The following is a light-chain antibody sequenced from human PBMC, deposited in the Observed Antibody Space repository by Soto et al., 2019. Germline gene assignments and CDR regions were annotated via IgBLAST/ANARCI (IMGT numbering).Light chain of an antibody. CDR1: QSISSW. V-gene: IGKV1-5*01. J-gene: IGKJ1*01. CDR2: EAF. Sequence: DFQMTQSPSTLSASVGDRVTITCRASQSISSWLAWYQQKPGKAPKLLIYEAFSLESGVRSRFSGSGSRTEIPLTISSLQPDDFATYYCQQYNSYPWTFGQGTKVEIK. CDR3: QQYNSYPWT.